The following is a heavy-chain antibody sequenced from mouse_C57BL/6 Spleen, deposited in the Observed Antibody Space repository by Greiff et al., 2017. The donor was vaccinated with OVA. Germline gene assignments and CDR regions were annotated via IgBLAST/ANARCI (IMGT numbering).Heavy chain of an antibody. Sequence: EVKVVESGGGLVKPGGSLKLSCAASGFTFSSYAMSWVRQTPEKRLEWVATISDGGSYTYYPDNVKGRFTISRDNAKNNLYLQMSHLKSEDTAMYYCARDHPYGSSFDYWGQGTTLTVSS. D-gene: IGHD1-1*01. CDR1: GFTFSSYA. CDR2: ISDGGSYT. V-gene: IGHV5-4*01. J-gene: IGHJ2*01. CDR3: ARDHPYGSSFDY.